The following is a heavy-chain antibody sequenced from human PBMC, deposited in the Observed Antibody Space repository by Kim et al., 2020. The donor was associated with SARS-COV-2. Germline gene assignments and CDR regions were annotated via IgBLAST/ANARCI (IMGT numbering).Heavy chain of an antibody. Sequence: ASVKVSCKTSGYTFTDHAIHWVRQVPGQRLEWMGLINAGTGKTKYSVNFQGSVTILRDTSARIAYMEVSSLRSEDTAVYYCARASDNSAWLFDYWGQGTLVTVSS. V-gene: IGHV1-3*01. CDR1: GYTFTDHA. D-gene: IGHD1-1*01. CDR2: INAGTGKT. J-gene: IGHJ4*02. CDR3: ARASDNSAWLFDY.